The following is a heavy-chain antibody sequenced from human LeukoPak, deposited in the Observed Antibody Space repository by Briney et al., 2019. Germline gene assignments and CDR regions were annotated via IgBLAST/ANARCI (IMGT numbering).Heavy chain of an antibody. CDR2: ISYDGSNK. CDR3: AKAKYSSGWDYYYYGMDV. CDR1: GFTFSSYG. D-gene: IGHD6-19*01. V-gene: IGHV3-30*18. J-gene: IGHJ6*02. Sequence: SGGSLRLSCAASGFTFSSYGMHWVRQAPGKGLEWVAVISYDGSNKYYADSVKGRFTISRDNSKNTLYLQMNSLRAEDTAVYYCAKAKYSSGWDYYYYGMDVWGQGTTVTVSS.